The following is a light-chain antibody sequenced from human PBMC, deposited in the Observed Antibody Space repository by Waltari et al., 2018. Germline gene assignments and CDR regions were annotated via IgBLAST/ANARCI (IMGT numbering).Light chain of an antibody. CDR1: TSDVWTYNL. CDR2: KGT. CDR3: CSYVSNTYV. Sequence: QSALTQPASVSGSPGQSITISCTGTTSDVWTYNLVSWYQQHPGKAPKLIIFKGTKRPSGVSNRFFASKSGNTASLTISGLQADDEADYHCCSYVSNTYVFGTGTKVTVL. V-gene: IGLV2-23*01. J-gene: IGLJ1*01.